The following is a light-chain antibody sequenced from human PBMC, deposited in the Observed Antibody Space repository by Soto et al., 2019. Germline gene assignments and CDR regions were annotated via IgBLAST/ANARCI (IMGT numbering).Light chain of an antibody. J-gene: IGLJ3*02. Sequence: QSVLTQPASVSGSPGQSITISCTGTSSDVGSYNLVSWYQQEPGKAPKLVIYEGSKRPSGVSNRFSGSKSGNTASLTISGLQAEDEADYYCCSYTGSDTSRVFGGGTKLTVL. CDR2: EGS. CDR3: CSYTGSDTSRV. CDR1: SSDVGSYNL. V-gene: IGLV2-23*01.